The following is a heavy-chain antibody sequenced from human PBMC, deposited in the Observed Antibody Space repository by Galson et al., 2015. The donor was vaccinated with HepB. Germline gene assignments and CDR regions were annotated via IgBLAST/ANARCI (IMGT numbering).Heavy chain of an antibody. CDR2: INTNTGNP. Sequence: CKASGYTFTSYAMYWVRQAPGQGLEWMGWINTNTGNPTYAQGFTGRFVFSLDTSVSTAYLQISSLKAEDTAVYYCARGIAVAGTLDAFDIWGQGTMVTVSS. J-gene: IGHJ3*02. CDR3: ARGIAVAGTLDAFDI. CDR1: GYTFTSYA. V-gene: IGHV7-4-1*02. D-gene: IGHD6-19*01.